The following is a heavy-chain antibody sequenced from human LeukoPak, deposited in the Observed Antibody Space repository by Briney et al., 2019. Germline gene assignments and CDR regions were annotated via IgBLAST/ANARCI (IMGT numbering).Heavy chain of an antibody. CDR3: ATYSGYYGSGGGNDAFDI. CDR2: VDPEDGET. CDR1: GYTFTGYY. J-gene: IGHJ3*02. D-gene: IGHD3-10*01. Sequence: ASVKVSCKASGYTFTGYYMHWVRQAPGQGLEWMGLVDPEDGETIYAEKFQGRVTITADTSTNTAYMELSSLRSEDTAVYYCATYSGYYGSGGGNDAFDIWGQGTMVTVSS. V-gene: IGHV1-69-2*01.